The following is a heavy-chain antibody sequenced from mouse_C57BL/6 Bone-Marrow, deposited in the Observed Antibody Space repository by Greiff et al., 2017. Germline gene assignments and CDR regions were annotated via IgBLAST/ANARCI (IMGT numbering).Heavy chain of an antibody. V-gene: IGHV2-6-1*01. J-gene: IGHJ3*01. CDR3: ARHEMDYDVGWFAY. Sequence: QVQLQQSGPGLVAPSQRLSITCTVSGFSFTSYGVHWVRQPPGKGLEWLVVIWSDGSTTYNSALKSRLSISKDNSKSQVFLKMNSRQTDDTAMYYCARHEMDYDVGWFAYWGQGTLVTVSA. CDR2: IWSDGST. D-gene: IGHD2-4*01. CDR1: GFSFTSYG.